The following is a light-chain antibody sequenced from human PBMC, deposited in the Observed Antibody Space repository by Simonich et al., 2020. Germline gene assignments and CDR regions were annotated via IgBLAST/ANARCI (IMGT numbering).Light chain of an antibody. Sequence: QSVLTQPPSVSGAPGQRVTISCTGSSSNIGAGYDVHWYQQLPGTAPKLLIYRNSNRPSGVPCRFSGSKSGTSASLAITGLQAEDEADYYCQSYDSSLSGFWVFGGGTKLTVL. J-gene: IGLJ3*02. CDR2: RNS. V-gene: IGLV1-40*01. CDR1: SSNIGAGYD. CDR3: QSYDSSLSGFWV.